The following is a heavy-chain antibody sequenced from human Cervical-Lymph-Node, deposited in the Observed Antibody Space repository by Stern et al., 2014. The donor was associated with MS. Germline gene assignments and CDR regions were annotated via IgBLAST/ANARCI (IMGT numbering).Heavy chain of an antibody. CDR3: ARVRIAAAGKLTYAFDI. CDR2: IYYSGST. CDR1: GGPISSYY. Sequence: QVQLQESGPGLVKPSETLSLTCTVSGGPISSYYWSWIRQPPGKGLEWIGYIYYSGSTNTNPPFKSRVTISVDTSKNQFSLKLSSVTAADTAVYYCARVRIAAAGKLTYAFDIWGQGTMVTVSS. D-gene: IGHD6-13*01. J-gene: IGHJ3*02. V-gene: IGHV4-59*01.